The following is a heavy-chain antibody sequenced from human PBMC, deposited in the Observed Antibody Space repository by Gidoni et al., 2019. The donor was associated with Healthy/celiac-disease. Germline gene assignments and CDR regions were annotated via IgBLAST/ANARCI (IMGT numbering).Heavy chain of an antibody. V-gene: IGHV3-23*01. CDR3: AKYGQGRYYFDY. D-gene: IGHD4-17*01. Sequence: EVQLLESGGGLVQPGGSLRLSCAASGLTFSSHAMSWVRQAPGEGLEWVSAISDSGGSTYYANSVKGRFTISRDNSKNTLYLQMNSLRAEDTAVYYCAKYGQGRYYFDYWGQGTLGTVSS. CDR2: ISDSGGST. CDR1: GLTFSSHA. J-gene: IGHJ4*02.